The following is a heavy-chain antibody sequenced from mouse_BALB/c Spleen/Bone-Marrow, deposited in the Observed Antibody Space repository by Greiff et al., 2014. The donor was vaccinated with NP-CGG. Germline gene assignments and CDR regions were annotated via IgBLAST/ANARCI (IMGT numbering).Heavy chain of an antibody. Sequence: QVQLQQSGAELVRPGVSVKISCKGSGYTFTDYAMYWVKQSHAKSLEWIGIISTYYGDASYNQKFKGKATMTVDKSSGTAYMELARLTSEDSAIYYCAREAGPWYFDVWGAGTTVTVSS. CDR1: GYTFTDYA. CDR2: ISTYYGDA. CDR3: AREAGPWYFDV. V-gene: IGHV1S137*01. J-gene: IGHJ1*01.